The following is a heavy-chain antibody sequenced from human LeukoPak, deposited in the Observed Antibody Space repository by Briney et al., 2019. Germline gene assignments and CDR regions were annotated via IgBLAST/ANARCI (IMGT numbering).Heavy chain of an antibody. J-gene: IGHJ4*02. D-gene: IGHD2-8*01. Sequence: GGSLRLSCAASGFTFSSYAMHWVRQAPGKRLEWVAVISYDGSNKYYADSVKGRFTISRDNSKNTLYLQMNSLRAEDTAVYYCARDDIVLMVYASTYWGQGTLVTVSS. CDR3: ARDDIVLMVYASTY. CDR1: GFTFSSYA. CDR2: ISYDGSNK. V-gene: IGHV3-30-3*01.